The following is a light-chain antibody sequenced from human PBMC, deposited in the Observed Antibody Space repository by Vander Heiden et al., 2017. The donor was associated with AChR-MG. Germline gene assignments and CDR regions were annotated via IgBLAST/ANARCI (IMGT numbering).Light chain of an antibody. CDR2: GAS. V-gene: IGKV3-20*01. Sequence: EIVLTQSPGTLSLSPGERATLSCRASQSVSSSYLAWYQQKPGQAPRLLIYGASSRANGIPDRFSGSGSGTDFTLTISRLEPEDFAVYYWQHYGSSHTFGGGTKVEIK. CDR3: QHYGSSHT. J-gene: IGKJ4*01. CDR1: QSVSSSY.